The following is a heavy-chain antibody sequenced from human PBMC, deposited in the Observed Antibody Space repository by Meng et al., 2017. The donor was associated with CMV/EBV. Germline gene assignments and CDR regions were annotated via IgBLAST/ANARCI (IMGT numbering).Heavy chain of an antibody. D-gene: IGHD3-22*01. CDR3: ARDMYYYDSSGYYYGFDY. J-gene: IGHJ4*02. CDR1: SRIYY. CDR2: IYYSGST. V-gene: IGHV4-39*07. Sequence: SRIYYCGWIRQPPGQELGWIGSIYYSGSTYYNPSIKSRVTISVDTSKKQFSLKLSSVTAANTAVYYCARDMYYYDSSGYYYGFDYWGQGTLVTVSS.